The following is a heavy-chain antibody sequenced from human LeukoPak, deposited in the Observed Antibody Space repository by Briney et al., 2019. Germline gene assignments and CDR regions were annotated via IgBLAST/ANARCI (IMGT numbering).Heavy chain of an antibody. D-gene: IGHD3-3*01. CDR3: ARERGTIFGVVIPNWFDP. Sequence: PSETLSLTCTVSGGSISSYYWSWIRQPPGKGLEWIGYIYYSGSTNYNPSLKSRVTISVDTSKNQFSLKLSSVTAADTAAYYCARERGTIFGVVIPNWFDPWGQGTLVTVSS. CDR1: GGSISSYY. V-gene: IGHV4-59*01. CDR2: IYYSGST. J-gene: IGHJ5*02.